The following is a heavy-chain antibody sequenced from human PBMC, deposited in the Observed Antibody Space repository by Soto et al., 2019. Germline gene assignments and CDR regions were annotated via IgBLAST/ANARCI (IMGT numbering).Heavy chain of an antibody. V-gene: IGHV3-30*18. CDR3: AKGGIVVVATDY. CDR1: GFTFSSYG. D-gene: IGHD2-2*01. J-gene: IGHJ4*02. Sequence: GGSLRLSCAASGFTFSSYGMHWVRQAPGKGLEWVAVISYDGSNKYYADSVKGRFTISRDNSKNTLYLQMNSLRAEDTAVYYCAKGGIVVVATDYWGQGTLVTVSS. CDR2: ISYDGSNK.